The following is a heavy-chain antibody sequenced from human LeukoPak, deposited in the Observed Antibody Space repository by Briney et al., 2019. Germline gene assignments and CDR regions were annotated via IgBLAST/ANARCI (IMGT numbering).Heavy chain of an antibody. CDR1: GLTFSTYS. CDR3: ARETGPFDF. Sequence: GGSRRLSCAASGLTFSTYSITWVRQSPGKGLEWVSAISDSGGYTYYADSVKGRFTISRDNAKNSLYLQMNSLKAEDTAVYYCARETGPFDFWGQGALVTVSS. CDR2: ISDSGGYT. V-gene: IGHV3-21*01. J-gene: IGHJ4*02. D-gene: IGHD3-9*01.